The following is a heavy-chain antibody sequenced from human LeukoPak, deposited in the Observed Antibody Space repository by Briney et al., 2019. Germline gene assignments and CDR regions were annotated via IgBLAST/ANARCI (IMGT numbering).Heavy chain of an antibody. Sequence: GASVKVSCTASGYTFTGYGISWVRQAPGQGLEWLGGISAHNGNTNYAQKLQGRVTVTTDTSTSTAYMELRSLRSDDTAVYYCARDIVVVPAAIFWFDPWGQGTLVTVSS. CDR2: ISAHNGNT. D-gene: IGHD2-2*02. J-gene: IGHJ5*02. V-gene: IGHV1-18*01. CDR3: ARDIVVVPAAIFWFDP. CDR1: GYTFTGYG.